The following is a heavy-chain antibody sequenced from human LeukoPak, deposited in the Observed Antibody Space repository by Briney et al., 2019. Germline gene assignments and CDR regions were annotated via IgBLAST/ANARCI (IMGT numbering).Heavy chain of an antibody. J-gene: IGHJ1*01. CDR3: TRGPGYYDSSGYSD. Sequence: ASVKVSCKASGYTFTSYGISWVRQAPGQGLEWMGWISAYNGNTNYAQKLQGRVTMTTDTSTSTAYMELRSLRSDDTAVYYCTRGPGYYDSSGYSDWGQGTLVTVSS. D-gene: IGHD3-22*01. CDR1: GYTFTSYG. V-gene: IGHV1-18*01. CDR2: ISAYNGNT.